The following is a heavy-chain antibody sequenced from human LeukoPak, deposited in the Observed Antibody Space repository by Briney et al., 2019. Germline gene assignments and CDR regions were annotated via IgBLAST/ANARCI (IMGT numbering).Heavy chain of an antibody. D-gene: IGHD3-3*01. V-gene: IGHV3-30*02. CDR2: IRYDGSNK. CDR3: AKDYDFWSGRLDY. J-gene: IGHJ4*02. Sequence: GGSLRLSCAASGFTFSSYGMHWVRQAPGKGLEWVAFIRYDGSNKYYADSVRGRFTISRDNSKNTLYLQMNSLRAEDTAVYYCAKDYDFWSGRLDYWGQGTLVTVSS. CDR1: GFTFSSYG.